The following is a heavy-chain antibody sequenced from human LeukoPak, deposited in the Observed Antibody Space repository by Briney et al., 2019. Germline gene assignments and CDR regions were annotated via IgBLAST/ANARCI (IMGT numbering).Heavy chain of an antibody. CDR1: GGSISGFY. V-gene: IGHV4-59*01. D-gene: IGHD1-14*01. CDR3: ARRNKSPAGV. CDR2: VHYSGST. J-gene: IGHJ6*02. Sequence: SETLSLTCTVSGGSISGFYWSWIRQPPGKGLEWIGYVHYSGSTTYNPSLKSRVTISLDTSENQFSLNLNSLTAADTAVYYCARRNKSPAGVRGQGTTVTVSS.